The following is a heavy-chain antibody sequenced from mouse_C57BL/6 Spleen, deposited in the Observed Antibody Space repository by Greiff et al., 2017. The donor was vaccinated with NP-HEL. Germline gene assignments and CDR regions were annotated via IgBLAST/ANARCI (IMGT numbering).Heavy chain of an antibody. CDR2: IHPADSDT. CDR3: AILYDGGSCSDFDY. V-gene: IGHV1-74*01. J-gene: IGHJ2*01. Sequence: QVQLQQPGAELVKPGASVKLSCKASGYTFTSYGMHWVKQTPGQGLEWIGTIHPADSDTNYTQKFKGQATMTVDKSSSTAYTQLSSLTSEDSAVYDVAILYDGGSCSDFDYWGQGTTVTVS. CDR1: GYTFTSYG. D-gene: IGHD1-1*02.